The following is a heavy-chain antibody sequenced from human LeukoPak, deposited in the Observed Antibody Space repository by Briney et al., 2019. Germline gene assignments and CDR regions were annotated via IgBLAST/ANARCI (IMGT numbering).Heavy chain of an antibody. D-gene: IGHD5-12*01. V-gene: IGHV4-59*01. J-gene: IGHJ3*02. CDR2: IYYSGST. CDR1: GGSISSYY. CDR3: ARNIGRRDGYNWYAFDI. Sequence: SETLSPTCTVSGGSISSYYWSWIRQPPGKGLEWIGYIYYSGSTNYNPSLKSRVTISVDTSKNQFSLKLSSVTAADTAVYYCARNIGRRDGYNWYAFDIWGQGTMVTVSS.